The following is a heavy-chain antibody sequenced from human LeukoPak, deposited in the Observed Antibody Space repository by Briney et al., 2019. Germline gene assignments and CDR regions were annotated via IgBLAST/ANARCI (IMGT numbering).Heavy chain of an antibody. D-gene: IGHD4-17*01. J-gene: IGHJ4*02. CDR3: AINHGDYFTSYFDY. CDR2: INPNSGGT. Sequence: ASVKVSCKASGYTFTGYYMHWVRQAPGQGLEWMGWINPNSGGTNYAQKFQGRVTMTRDTSISTAYMELSRLRSDDTAVYYCAINHGDYFTSYFDYRGQGTLVTVSS. CDR1: GYTFTGYY. V-gene: IGHV1-2*02.